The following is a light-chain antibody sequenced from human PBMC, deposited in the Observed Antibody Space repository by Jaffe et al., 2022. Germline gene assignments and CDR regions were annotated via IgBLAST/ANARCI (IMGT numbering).Light chain of an antibody. Sequence: DVVMTQSPLSLPVTLGQPASISCRSSQSLVHSDGNTYLSWFQQRPGQSPRRLIYKVSNRDSGVPDRFSGSGSGTDFTLTISRVEAEDVGIYYCMQGTHWYTFGLGTKLEIK. CDR3: MQGTHWYT. CDR1: QSLVHSDGNTY. CDR2: KVS. V-gene: IGKV2-30*02. J-gene: IGKJ2*01.